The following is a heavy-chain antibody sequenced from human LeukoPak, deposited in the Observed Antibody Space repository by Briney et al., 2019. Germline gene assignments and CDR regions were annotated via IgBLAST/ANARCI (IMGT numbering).Heavy chain of an antibody. Sequence: QTGGSLRLSCAVSGFTFSNYWMNWVRQAPGKGLEWVANIKEDGSQKYYVESVKGRFTVSRDNAKNSVYLQMSSLRDEDTAVYYCARGLNTSPGVGYWGQGTLVTVSS. V-gene: IGHV3-7*01. J-gene: IGHJ4*02. CDR1: GFTFSNYW. CDR3: ARGLNTSPGVGY. D-gene: IGHD3-16*01. CDR2: IKEDGSQK.